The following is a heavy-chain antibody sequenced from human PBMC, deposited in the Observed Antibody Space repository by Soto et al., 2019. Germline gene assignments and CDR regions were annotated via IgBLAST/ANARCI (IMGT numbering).Heavy chain of an antibody. CDR1: GYTFTNYV. V-gene: IGHV1-69*13. D-gene: IGHD2-15*01. Sequence: SVKVSFKSSGYTFTNYVISWVRQAPGQGLEWMGWIIPNYGTANYAQKLQGRVTITADESTSTAYMELSSLRSEDTAVYYCARVGGYCSGGSCYWFDPWGQGTLVTVS. CDR2: IIPNYGTA. CDR3: ARVGGYCSGGSCYWFDP. J-gene: IGHJ5*02.